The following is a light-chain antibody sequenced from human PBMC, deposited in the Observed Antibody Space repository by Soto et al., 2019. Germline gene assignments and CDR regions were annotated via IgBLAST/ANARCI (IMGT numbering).Light chain of an antibody. V-gene: IGKV1-27*01. Sequence: DIQMTQSPSSLSASVGDRVAITCRASLPIGNYLAWYQQKPGKIPNLLIYAASTLRAGVPSRFSGSGSGKDFSLTISSLQPEDVAAYYCQKYNRAPLTFSGGTKVEIK. J-gene: IGKJ4*01. CDR3: QKYNRAPLT. CDR2: AAS. CDR1: LPIGNY.